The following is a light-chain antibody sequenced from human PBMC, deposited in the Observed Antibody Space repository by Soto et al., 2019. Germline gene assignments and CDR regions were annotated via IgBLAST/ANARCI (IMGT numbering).Light chain of an antibody. V-gene: IGKV1-39*01. CDR2: GAS. Sequence: DIPMTQSPSSLSASMGDRVSITCRASQSIGTDLNWYQQKPGKAPKLLIYGASTLQGVVPSRFSGSVSGTEFTLTNSSLQPGDLATYICQQPYSTPWTFGQGTKVDI. CDR1: QSIGTD. CDR3: QQPYSTPWT. J-gene: IGKJ1*01.